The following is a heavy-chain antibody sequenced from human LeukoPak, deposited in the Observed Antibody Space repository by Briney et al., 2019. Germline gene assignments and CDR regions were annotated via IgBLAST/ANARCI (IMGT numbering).Heavy chain of an antibody. D-gene: IGHD6-13*01. Sequence: GGSLRLSCAASGLTFADYTMNWVRQAPGKALEWVSYISSSSDSTYYADSVMGRFTMSRDIAKNSLYLQMNSLRVEDTAVYYCASWAGAAAGFNGPFDYWGQGTLVTVSS. V-gene: IGHV3-48*01. CDR3: ASWAGAAAGFNGPFDY. CDR2: ISSSSDST. J-gene: IGHJ4*02. CDR1: GLTFADYT.